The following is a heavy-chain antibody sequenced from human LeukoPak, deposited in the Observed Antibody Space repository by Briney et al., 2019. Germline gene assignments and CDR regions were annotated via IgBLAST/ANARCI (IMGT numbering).Heavy chain of an antibody. CDR3: ARDGGRNNDY. J-gene: IGHJ4*02. CDR1: GFTFSDYY. Sequence: GGSLRLSCAASGFTFSDYYMSWIRQAPGKALEWVSYVSSGSSTIYYADSVKGRFTISKDNAKNSLYLQMNSLRAEDTAVYYCARDGGRNNDYWGQGTLVTVSS. V-gene: IGHV3-11*04. CDR2: VSSGSSTI. D-gene: IGHD3-3*01.